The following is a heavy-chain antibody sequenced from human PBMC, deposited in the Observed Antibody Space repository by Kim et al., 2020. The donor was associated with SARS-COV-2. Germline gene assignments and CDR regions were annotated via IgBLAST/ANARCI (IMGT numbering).Heavy chain of an antibody. Sequence: GGSLRLSCAASGFTFDDYAMHWVRQAPGKGLEWVSGISWNSGSIGYADSVKGRFTISRDNAKNSLYLQMNSLRAEDTALYYCAKDMTVDYYYDSSGYYFAYWGQGTLVTVSS. D-gene: IGHD3-22*01. CDR2: ISWNSGSI. CDR1: GFTFDDYA. CDR3: AKDMTVDYYYDSSGYYFAY. J-gene: IGHJ4*02. V-gene: IGHV3-9*01.